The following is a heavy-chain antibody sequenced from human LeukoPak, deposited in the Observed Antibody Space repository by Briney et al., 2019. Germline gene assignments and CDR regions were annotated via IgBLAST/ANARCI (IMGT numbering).Heavy chain of an antibody. CDR1: GGTFSSYA. CDR3: ARSPPGLIYMDV. D-gene: IGHD2-8*01. Sequence: GASVKVSCKASGGTFSSYAISWVRQAPGQGFEWMGGFIPIFGTANYAQNFQGRVMITADESTSTAYMELSSLRSEDTAVYYWARSPPGLIYMDVWGKGTTVSVSS. CDR2: FIPIFGTA. V-gene: IGHV1-69*01. J-gene: IGHJ6*03.